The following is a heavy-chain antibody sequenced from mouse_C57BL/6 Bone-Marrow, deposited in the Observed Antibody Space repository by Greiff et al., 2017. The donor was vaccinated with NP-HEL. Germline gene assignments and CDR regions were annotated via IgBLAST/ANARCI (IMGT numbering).Heavy chain of an antibody. CDR1: GFTFSDFY. V-gene: IGHV7-1*01. CDR3: ARDATGTGRYFDV. D-gene: IGHD4-1*01. Sequence: EVKVVESGGGLVQSGRSLRLSCATSGFTFSDFYMEWVRQAPGKGLEWIAASRNKANDYTTEYSASVKGRFIVSRDTSQSILYLQMNALRAEDTAIYYCARDATGTGRYFDVWGTGTTVTVSS. CDR2: SRNKANDYTT. J-gene: IGHJ1*03.